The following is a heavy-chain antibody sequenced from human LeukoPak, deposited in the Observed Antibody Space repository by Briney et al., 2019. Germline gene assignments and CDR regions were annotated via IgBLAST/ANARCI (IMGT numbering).Heavy chain of an antibody. CDR1: GXTLSSYA. Sequence: AGGSLRLSCTASGXTLSSYAMNWIRHAPAKGLEWGSYIRSRSSYTKYADSVKGRFTISRDNAKNLLHLQMNSLRAEDTAVYYCASSLTPGDGYNSRPFDYWGQGNRVTVSS. D-gene: IGHD5-24*01. CDR2: IRSRSSYT. CDR3: ASSLTPGDGYNSRPFDY. V-gene: IGHV3-21*05. J-gene: IGHJ4*02.